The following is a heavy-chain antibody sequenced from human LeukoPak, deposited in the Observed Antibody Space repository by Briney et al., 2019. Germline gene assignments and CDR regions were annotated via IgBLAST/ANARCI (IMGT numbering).Heavy chain of an antibody. CDR1: GGSISSYY. V-gene: IGHV4-59*01. Sequence: PSETLSLTCNVSGGSISSYYWSWIRQPPGKGLEWIGYIYYSGSTNYNPSLESRVTISVDTSKNQFSLKLSSVTAADTAVYYCALGGYCGRSSCYSFDYWGQGTLVTVSS. CDR2: IYYSGST. D-gene: IGHD2-2*01. J-gene: IGHJ4*02. CDR3: ALGGYCGRSSCYSFDY.